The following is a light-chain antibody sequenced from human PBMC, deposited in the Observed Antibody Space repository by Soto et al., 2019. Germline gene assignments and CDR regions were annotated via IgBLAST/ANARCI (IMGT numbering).Light chain of an antibody. Sequence: QSALAQPASVSGSPGQSITISCTGTSSDITHNHFVSWYQQYPGKAPKLIIYDDTYRPSGISSRFSGSKSGNTASLTISGPRAEEEADYTCTSYPAPSTPGVFGGGTRATVL. CDR2: DDT. CDR3: TSYPAPSTPGV. J-gene: IGLJ3*02. V-gene: IGLV2-14*03. CDR1: SSDITHNHF.